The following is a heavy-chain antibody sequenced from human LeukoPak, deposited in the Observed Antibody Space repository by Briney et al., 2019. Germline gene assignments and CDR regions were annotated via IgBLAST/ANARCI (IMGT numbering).Heavy chain of an antibody. Sequence: SETLSLTCTVSGGSISSGGYYWSWIRQPPGKGLEWIVYIYHSGSTYYNPSLKSRVTISVDRSKNQFSLKLSSVTAADTAVYYCARILSIAARPWVDAFDIWGQGTMVTVSS. D-gene: IGHD6-6*01. J-gene: IGHJ3*02. CDR2: IYHSGST. CDR1: GGSISSGGYY. V-gene: IGHV4-30-2*01. CDR3: ARILSIAARPWVDAFDI.